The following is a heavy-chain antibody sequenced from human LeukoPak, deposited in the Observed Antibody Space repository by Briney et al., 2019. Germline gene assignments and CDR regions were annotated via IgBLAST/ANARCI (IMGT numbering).Heavy chain of an antibody. CDR3: ARDHHCSSATCPSDY. D-gene: IGHD2-2*01. Sequence: PGGSLRLSCTASGFSFDDYGMSWVRQAPGKGLEWVSGITWNADSTDYVDFVKGRFTVSRDNAKNSLYLQMDSLRAEDTALYYCARDHHCSSATCPSDYWGQGTLVTVSS. CDR2: ITWNADST. CDR1: GFSFDDYG. V-gene: IGHV3-20*04. J-gene: IGHJ4*02.